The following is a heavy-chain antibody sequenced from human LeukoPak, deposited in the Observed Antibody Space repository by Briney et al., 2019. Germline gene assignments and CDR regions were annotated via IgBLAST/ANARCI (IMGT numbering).Heavy chain of an antibody. CDR1: GYTFSGYY. D-gene: IGHD2-15*01. CDR3: ALEGYCSGGSCLWATFDY. CDR2: IDPNSGGT. Sequence: ASVKVSCKASGYTFSGYYIHWVRQAPGQGLEWMGWIDPNSGGTNYAQKFQGRVTMTRDTSISTAYMEMSRLRSDDTAVYYCALEGYCSGGSCLWATFDYWGQGTLVTVSS. V-gene: IGHV1-2*02. J-gene: IGHJ4*02.